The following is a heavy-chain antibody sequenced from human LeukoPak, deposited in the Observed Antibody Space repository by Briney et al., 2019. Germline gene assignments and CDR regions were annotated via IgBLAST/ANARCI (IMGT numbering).Heavy chain of an antibody. CDR1: GFTVSSYA. V-gene: IGHV3-23*01. CDR3: AKAYAREQWHWSDY. J-gene: IGHJ4*02. Sequence: PGASLSLSWAASGFTVSSYAMSWARQAPGKGLECVSAISGSGGSTYYADSVKGRFTIARDNAKNKMYMQMNSLRAEDTGVYYCAKAYAREQWHWSDYWGQGTLVTVSS. CDR2: ISGSGGST. D-gene: IGHD6-19*01.